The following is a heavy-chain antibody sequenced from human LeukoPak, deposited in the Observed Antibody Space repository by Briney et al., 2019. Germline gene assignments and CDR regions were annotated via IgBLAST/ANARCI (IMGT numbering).Heavy chain of an antibody. J-gene: IGHJ6*03. D-gene: IGHD3-3*01. CDR1: GDSISSGDYY. V-gene: IGHV4-61*02. CDR3: ARAPERITIFGVVTRGYYYYMDV. Sequence: SQTLSLTCTVSGDSISSGDYYWSWIRQPAGKGLEWIGRISSSGSTNYNPSLKSRVTISVDTSKNQFSLKLSSVTAADTAVYYCARAPERITIFGVVTRGYYYYMDVWGKGTTVTVSS. CDR2: ISSSGST.